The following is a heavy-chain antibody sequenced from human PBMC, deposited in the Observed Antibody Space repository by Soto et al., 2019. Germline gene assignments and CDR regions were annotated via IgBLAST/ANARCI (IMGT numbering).Heavy chain of an antibody. CDR1: GYTFTSNS. Sequence: ASVKVSCKASGYTFTSNSIGWVRQAPGQGLEWMGWINVYNGNTKYAQQLQGRVTLTTDTSTSTAYMDLRSLRSDDTAVYYCGRISGASSGWPPDYWGQGTLVTVSS. J-gene: IGHJ4*02. CDR3: GRISGASSGWPPDY. CDR2: INVYNGNT. V-gene: IGHV1-18*04. D-gene: IGHD6-19*01.